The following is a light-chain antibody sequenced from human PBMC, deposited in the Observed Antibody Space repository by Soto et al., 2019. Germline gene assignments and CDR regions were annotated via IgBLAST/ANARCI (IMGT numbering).Light chain of an antibody. CDR3: QQSYSTPLT. V-gene: IGKV1-39*01. CDR2: AAS. J-gene: IGKJ3*01. CDR1: QRISSY. Sequence: DIQMTQSPSSLSVSVGDRVTITCRASQRISSYLNWYQQTPGKAPKLLIYAASSLESGVPSRFSGSRSGTDFTLTISSLQPEDFATYYCQQSYSTPLTFGPGTKVHIK.